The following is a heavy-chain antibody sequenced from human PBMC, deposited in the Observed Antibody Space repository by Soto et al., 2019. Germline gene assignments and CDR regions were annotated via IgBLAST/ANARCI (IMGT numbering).Heavy chain of an antibody. D-gene: IGHD2-15*01. Sequence: QVQLQQWGAGLLKPSETLSLTCAVYGGSFSGYYWSWIRQPPGKGLECIGEINHSGSTNYNPSLKSRVTISVDTSKNQFSLKLSSVTAADTAVYYCARYCSGGSGYYYYMDVWGKGTTVTVSS. CDR3: ARYCSGGSGYYYYMDV. J-gene: IGHJ6*03. CDR2: INHSGST. CDR1: GGSFSGYY. V-gene: IGHV4-34*01.